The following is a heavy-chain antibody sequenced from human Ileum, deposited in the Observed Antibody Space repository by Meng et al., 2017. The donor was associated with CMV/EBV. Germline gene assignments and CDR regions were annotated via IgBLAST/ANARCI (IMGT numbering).Heavy chain of an antibody. Sequence: ASGFTCTNFGMSWVRQAPGKGLEWVSGISNDGVNAYYADSVRGRFTISRDNSKWTLYLQMNSLRVEDMAVYYCAKEIGGIGKPLYDYWGHGTLVTVSS. CDR3: AKEIGGIGKPLYDY. CDR2: ISNDGVNA. CDR1: GFTCTNFG. V-gene: IGHV3-23*03. D-gene: IGHD4-23*01. J-gene: IGHJ4*01.